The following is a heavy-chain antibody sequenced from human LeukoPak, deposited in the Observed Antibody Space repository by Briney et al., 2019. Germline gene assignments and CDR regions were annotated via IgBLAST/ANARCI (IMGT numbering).Heavy chain of an antibody. CDR3: ARAPDRYYYYYMDV. CDR1: GFTFSDYY. CDR2: ISSSGSTI. Sequence: PGGSLRLSCAASGFTFSDYYMSWIRQAPGKGLEWVSYISSSGSTIYYADSVKGRFTISRDNAKNSLYLQMNSLRAEDTAVYYCARAPDRYYYYYMDVWGKGTTVTVSS. V-gene: IGHV3-11*01. D-gene: IGHD1-14*01. J-gene: IGHJ6*03.